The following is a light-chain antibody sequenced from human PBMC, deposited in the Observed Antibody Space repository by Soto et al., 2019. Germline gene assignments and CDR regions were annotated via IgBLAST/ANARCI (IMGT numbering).Light chain of an antibody. CDR1: SSNIGSNT. J-gene: IGLJ2*01. CDR2: SNS. V-gene: IGLV1-44*01. CDR3: ATWDDRLNGVV. Sequence: QSVLTQPTSASGTPGQRVTISCSGSSSNIGSNTVTWYHHLPGTAPKLLIYSNSQGPSGVPDQFSGYKSGTSASLAISGLQSEDEADYYCATWDDRLNGVVFGGGTKLSVL.